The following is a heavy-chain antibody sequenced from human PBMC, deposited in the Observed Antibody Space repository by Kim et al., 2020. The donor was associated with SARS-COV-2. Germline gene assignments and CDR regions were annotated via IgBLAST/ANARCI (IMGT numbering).Heavy chain of an antibody. J-gene: IGHJ4*02. D-gene: IGHD1-1*01. Sequence: ASVKVSCKASGYTFTSYTMHWVRQAPGQGLEWKGWINVGYGNTKYLQKFQGRVTITRDTSASTAYMELSSLRSEDTAVYYCARDGTTRSGGYYFDYWGQGALVTVSS. CDR3: ARDGTTRSGGYYFDY. V-gene: IGHV1-3*01. CDR1: GYTFTSYT. CDR2: INVGYGNT.